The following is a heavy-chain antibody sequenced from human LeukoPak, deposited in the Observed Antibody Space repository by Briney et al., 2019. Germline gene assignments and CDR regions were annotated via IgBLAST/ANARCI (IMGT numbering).Heavy chain of an antibody. V-gene: IGHV4-39*07. CDR1: GGSISSSSYY. Sequence: SETLSLTCTVSGGSISSSSYYWGWIRQPPGKGLEWIGSIYYSGSTYYNPSLKSRVTISVDTSKNQFSLKLSSVTAADTAVYYCARDRGPLLRYFDWARGAFDIWGQGTMVTVSS. J-gene: IGHJ3*02. CDR3: ARDRGPLLRYFDWARGAFDI. D-gene: IGHD3-9*01. CDR2: IYYSGST.